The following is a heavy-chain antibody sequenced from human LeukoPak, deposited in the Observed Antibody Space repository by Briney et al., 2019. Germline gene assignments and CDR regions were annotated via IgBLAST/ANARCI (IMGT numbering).Heavy chain of an antibody. D-gene: IGHD5-24*01. V-gene: IGHV3-33*06. CDR2: IWYDGSNK. Sequence: GGSLRLSCAASGFTFSSYAMHWVRQAPGKGLECVAVIWYDGSNKYYADSVKGRFTISRDNSKNTLYLQMNSLRAEDTAVYYCAKTRTEMAATPDDCWGQGTLVTVSS. CDR1: GFTFSSYA. CDR3: AKTRTEMAATPDDC. J-gene: IGHJ4*02.